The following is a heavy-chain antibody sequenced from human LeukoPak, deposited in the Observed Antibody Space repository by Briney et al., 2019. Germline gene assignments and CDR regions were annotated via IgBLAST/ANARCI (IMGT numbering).Heavy chain of an antibody. CDR1: GFTFSNAW. D-gene: IGHD2-21*02. CDR3: QNILPHRS. CDR2: IKSETDGGAT. J-gene: IGHJ4*02. V-gene: IGHV3-15*01. Sequence: GGSLRLSCAASGFTFSNAWMSWVRQPPGKGLEWVGRIKSETDGGATDYAAPVKGRFTISRDDSKNTLYLQMNSLRTEDTAVYYCQNILPHRSWGQGTLVTVSS.